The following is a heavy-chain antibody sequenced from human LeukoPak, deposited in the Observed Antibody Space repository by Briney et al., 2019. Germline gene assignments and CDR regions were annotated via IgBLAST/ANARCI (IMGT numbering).Heavy chain of an antibody. J-gene: IGHJ4*02. CDR2: IYYSGST. D-gene: IGHD2-21*02. V-gene: IGHV4-39*01. CDR3: ASRVKLAYCGGDCYPPIDY. CDR1: GGSISSSSYY. Sequence: PSETLSLTCTVSGGSISSSSYYWGWIRQPPGKGLEWIGSIYYSGSTYYNPSLKSRVTISVDTSKNQFSLKLSSVTAADTAVYYCASRVKLAYCGGDCYPPIDYWGQGTLVTVSS.